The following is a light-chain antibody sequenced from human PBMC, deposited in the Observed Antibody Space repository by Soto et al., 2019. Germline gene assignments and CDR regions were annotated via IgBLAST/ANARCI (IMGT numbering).Light chain of an antibody. CDR2: GAS. V-gene: IGKV3-20*01. Sequence: EIVLTQSPGTLSLSPGERATLSCRASQSVSSSYLAWYQQKPGQAPRLLIYGASSRATGIADRFSASGSGADFTLTISRLEPEDFAVYYCQQYGSSPPYTLGQGPKLEIK. J-gene: IGKJ2*01. CDR1: QSVSSSY. CDR3: QQYGSSPPYT.